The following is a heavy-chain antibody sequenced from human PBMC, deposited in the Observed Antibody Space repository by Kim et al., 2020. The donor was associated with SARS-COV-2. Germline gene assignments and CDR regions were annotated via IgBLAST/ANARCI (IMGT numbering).Heavy chain of an antibody. Sequence: GGSLRLSCAASGFTFGNYGGHWVRQAPGKGLEWVAFISHDGSQAYYRDSVKGRFMISRDNLKNTMFLEMNSLGAEDTGVYYGTKRGATTGTMYYYGLDVWGQGTTVTVSS. CDR3: TKRGATTGTMYYYGLDV. J-gene: IGHJ6*02. V-gene: IGHV3-30*02. D-gene: IGHD1-1*01. CDR2: ISHDGSQA. CDR1: GFTFGNYG.